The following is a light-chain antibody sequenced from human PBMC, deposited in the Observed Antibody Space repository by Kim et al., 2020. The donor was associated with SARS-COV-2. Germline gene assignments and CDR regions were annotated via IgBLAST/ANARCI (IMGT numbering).Light chain of an antibody. CDR2: KDS. J-gene: IGLJ3*02. CDR3: YSAADNNSWV. V-gene: IGLV3-27*01. CDR1: VREKKKY. Sequence: SPGQTARITGSGDVREKKKYARWFQQKPGQAPVLVIYKDSERPSGIPERFSGSSSGTTVTLTISGAQVEDEADYYCYSAADNNSWVFGGGTQLTVL.